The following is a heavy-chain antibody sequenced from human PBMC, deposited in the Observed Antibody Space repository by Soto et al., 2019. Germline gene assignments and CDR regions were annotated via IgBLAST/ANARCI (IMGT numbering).Heavy chain of an antibody. CDR2: IWYDGSNK. CDR1: GFTFSSYG. CDR3: AREWVAVAAKPVVLYY. V-gene: IGHV3-33*01. D-gene: IGHD6-19*01. J-gene: IGHJ4*02. Sequence: QVQLVESGGGVVQPGRSLRLSCAASGFTFSSYGMHWVRQAPGKGLEWVAVIWYDGSNKYYADSVKGRFTISRDNSKNTLYLQMSSLSAEYTAVYYCAREWVAVAAKPVVLYYWGQGTLVTVSS.